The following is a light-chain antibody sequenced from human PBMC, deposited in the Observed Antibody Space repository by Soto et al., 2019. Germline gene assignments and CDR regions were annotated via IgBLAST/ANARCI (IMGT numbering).Light chain of an antibody. CDR2: GAS. Sequence: EMVLTQSPGTLSLSPGERATLSCRASQTVSGSNLAWYQQRPGQAPRLLIYGASTRATGIPDRFSGSGSGTDFTLTISRLEPEDFAVYYCQQYGSSPWTFGQGTKVEI. V-gene: IGKV3-20*01. CDR3: QQYGSSPWT. J-gene: IGKJ1*01. CDR1: QTVSGSN.